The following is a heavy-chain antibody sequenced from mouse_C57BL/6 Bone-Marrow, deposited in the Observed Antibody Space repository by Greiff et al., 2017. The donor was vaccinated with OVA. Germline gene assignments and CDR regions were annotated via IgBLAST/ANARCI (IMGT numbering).Heavy chain of an antibody. D-gene: IGHD2-3*01. CDR3: ARHLYDGYPFDY. V-gene: IGHV1-26*01. Sequence: VQLQQSGPELVKPGASVKISCKASGYTFTDYYMNWVKQSPGKSLEWIGDINPNNGGTSYNQKFKGKATLTVDKSSSTAYMELRSLTSEDSAVYYCARHLYDGYPFDYWGQGTTLTVSS. J-gene: IGHJ2*01. CDR1: GYTFTDYY. CDR2: INPNNGGT.